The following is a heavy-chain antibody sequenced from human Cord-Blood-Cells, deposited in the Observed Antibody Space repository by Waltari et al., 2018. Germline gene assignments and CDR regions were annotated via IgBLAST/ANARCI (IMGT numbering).Heavy chain of an antibody. CDR1: GYSISRGYY. J-gene: IGHJ6*02. D-gene: IGHD1-26*01. Sequence: QVQLQESGPGLVKPSETLSLTCAVSGYSISRGYYWGWIRQPPGKGLEWIGSIYHSGSTYYNPSLKSRVTISVDTSKNQFSLKLSSVTAADTAVYYCARGAHLHSDLYGMDVWGQGTTVTVSS. CDR3: ARGAHLHSDLYGMDV. CDR2: IYHSGST. V-gene: IGHV4-38-2*01.